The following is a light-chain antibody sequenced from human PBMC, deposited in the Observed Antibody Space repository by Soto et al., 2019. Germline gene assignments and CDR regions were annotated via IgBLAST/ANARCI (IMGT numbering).Light chain of an antibody. J-gene: IGLJ1*01. CDR1: SSDVGGYNY. CDR2: EVN. CDR3: SSYAGSSNV. Sequence: QSALTQPPSASGSPGQSVAISCTGTSSDVGGYNYVSWCQQHPGKALKLMIYEVNKRPSGVPDRFSGSKSGNTASLTVSGLQAEDEADYYCSSYAGSSNVFGTGTKVTVL. V-gene: IGLV2-8*01.